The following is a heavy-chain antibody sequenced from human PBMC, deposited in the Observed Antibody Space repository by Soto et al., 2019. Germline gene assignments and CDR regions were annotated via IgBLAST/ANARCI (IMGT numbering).Heavy chain of an antibody. Sequence: EVQLVESGGGLVKPGGSLRLSCAASGFSFTSYSMNWVRQAPGKGLEWVSSVSGSSRYIYYADSVEGRLTIARDNAEKSLFLQMSSLRAEDTAVYYCARDPLLVHEFYYYMDVWGKGNTVTVS. CDR1: GFSFTSYS. J-gene: IGHJ6*03. CDR3: ARDPLLVHEFYYYMDV. D-gene: IGHD3-10*01. V-gene: IGHV3-21*01. CDR2: VSGSSRYI.